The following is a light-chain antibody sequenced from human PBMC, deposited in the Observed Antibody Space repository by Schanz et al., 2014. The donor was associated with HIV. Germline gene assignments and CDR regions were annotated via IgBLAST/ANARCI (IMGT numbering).Light chain of an antibody. J-gene: IGLJ2*01. CDR1: HVGIKS. CDR3: QVWDSILDVV. CDR2: YDT. Sequence: SYELTQPPSVSVAPGKTATITCVGNHVGIKSVHWYQQRPGQAPVMVISYDTDRPAGIPERFSGSNSGHTATLTISSVEAGDEADYYCQVWDSILDVVFGGGTKLTVL. V-gene: IGLV3-21*04.